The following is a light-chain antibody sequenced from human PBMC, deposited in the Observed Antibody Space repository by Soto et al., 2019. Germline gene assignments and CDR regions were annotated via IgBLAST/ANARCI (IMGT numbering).Light chain of an antibody. V-gene: IGLV2-11*01. Sequence: QSALTQPRSVSGSPGQSVSISCTGTNSDVGGYNYVSWFQQHPGKAPKVMICDVSKRPSGVPDRFSGSKSGNTASLTISGLQAEDEADYYCCSYAGSYTLFGGGTKLTVL. CDR3: CSYAGSYTL. CDR1: NSDVGGYNY. CDR2: DVS. J-gene: IGLJ3*02.